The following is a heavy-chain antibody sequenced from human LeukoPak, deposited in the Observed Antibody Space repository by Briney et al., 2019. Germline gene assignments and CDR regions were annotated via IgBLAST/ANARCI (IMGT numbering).Heavy chain of an antibody. Sequence: GGSLRLSCAAAGFSVSSNYLTWVRQATGKGLEWVSVIYSDGNTYYTDSVKGRFSISRDTSKKTVYLQMKSLRAADTAVYCCARGGEHLIAWGQGALVTVSS. D-gene: IGHD2-21*01. CDR1: GFSVSSNY. V-gene: IGHV3-66*01. CDR3: ARGGEHLIA. CDR2: IYSDGNT. J-gene: IGHJ4*02.